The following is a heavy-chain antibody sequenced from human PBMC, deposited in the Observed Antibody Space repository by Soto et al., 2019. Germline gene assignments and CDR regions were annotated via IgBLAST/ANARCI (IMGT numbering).Heavy chain of an antibody. CDR3: ARAVAVAGKGLFDY. Sequence: EVQLVESGGGLVKPGGSLRLSCAASGFTFSSYSMNWVRQAPGKGLEWVSSISSSSSYIYYADSVKGRFTISRDNAKNSLYLQMNSLRAEDTAVYYCARAVAVAGKGLFDYWGQGTLVTVSS. D-gene: IGHD6-19*01. CDR1: GFTFSSYS. CDR2: ISSSSSYI. J-gene: IGHJ4*02. V-gene: IGHV3-21*01.